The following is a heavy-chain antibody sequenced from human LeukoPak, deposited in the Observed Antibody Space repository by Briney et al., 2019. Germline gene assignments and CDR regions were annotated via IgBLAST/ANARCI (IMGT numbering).Heavy chain of an antibody. CDR2: ISDSGGAT. J-gene: IGHJ4*02. V-gene: IGHV3-23*01. Sequence: GGSLRLSCAASGFTFSSYGMSWVRHGPGTGLEWVSAISDSGGATYYADTVKGRFTISRDNSKNTLYLQVYSLRSDDTAVYYCAKVAVGWVAFEYWGQGTLVTVSS. D-gene: IGHD2-15*01. CDR3: AKVAVGWVAFEY. CDR1: GFTFSSYG.